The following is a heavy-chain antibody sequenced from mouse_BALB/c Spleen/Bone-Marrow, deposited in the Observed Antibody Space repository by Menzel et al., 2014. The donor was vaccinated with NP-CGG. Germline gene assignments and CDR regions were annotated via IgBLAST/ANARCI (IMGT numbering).Heavy chain of an antibody. CDR3: ATMITDWYFDV. CDR2: IDPANGNT. J-gene: IGHJ1*01. Sequence: EVKLQESGAELVKPGASVKLSCTASGFNIKDTYMHWVKQRPEQGLEWIGRIDPANGNTKYDPKFQGKATITADTSSDTAYLQLSSLTSDDTAVYYCATMITDWYFDVWGAGTTVTVSS. V-gene: IGHV14-3*02. CDR1: GFNIKDTY. D-gene: IGHD2-4*01.